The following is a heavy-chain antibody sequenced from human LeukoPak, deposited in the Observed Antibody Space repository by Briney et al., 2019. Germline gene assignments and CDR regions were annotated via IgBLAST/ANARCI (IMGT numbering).Heavy chain of an antibody. CDR3: VHSRPPAVWEPTYYFDY. V-gene: IGHV2-5*01. D-gene: IGHD1-26*01. CDR1: GFSLSTSGVG. CDR2: IYWNDDK. Sequence: ESGPTLVKPTQTLTLTCTFSGFSLSTSGVGVGWIRQPPGKALEWLALIYWNDDKHYSPSLKSSLTITKDTSKNQVVLTMTNMDPVDTATYYCVHSRPPAVWEPTYYFDYWGQGTLVTVSS. J-gene: IGHJ4*02.